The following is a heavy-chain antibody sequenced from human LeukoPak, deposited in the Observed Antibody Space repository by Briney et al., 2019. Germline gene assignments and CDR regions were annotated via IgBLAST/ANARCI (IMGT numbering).Heavy chain of an antibody. CDR1: GFTFSDYY. D-gene: IGHD2-21*02. Sequence: GGSLRLSCAASGFTFSDYYMSWIRQAPGKGLEWVSYISSSGSTIYYADSVKGRFTISRDNSKNTLYLQMNSLRAEDTAVYYCAKSPGHIVVVTVDYWGQGTLVTVSS. CDR3: AKSPGHIVVVTVDY. CDR2: ISSSGSTI. V-gene: IGHV3-11*01. J-gene: IGHJ4*02.